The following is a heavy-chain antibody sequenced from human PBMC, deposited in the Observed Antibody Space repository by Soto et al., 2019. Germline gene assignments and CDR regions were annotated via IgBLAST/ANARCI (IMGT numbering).Heavy chain of an antibody. J-gene: IGHJ4*02. CDR2: TYYRSKWYN. CDR3: AGMQEGALAY. CDR1: GDSVSSNNAA. V-gene: IGHV6-1*01. D-gene: IGHD1-26*01. Sequence: SQTLSLTCAISGDSVSSNNAAWNWIRQSPSRGLEWLGRTYYRSKWYNEYAVFVKSRITIKPDTSKNQFSPHLNSVIPEDTAVYYCAGMQEGALAYWGQGTLVTVSS.